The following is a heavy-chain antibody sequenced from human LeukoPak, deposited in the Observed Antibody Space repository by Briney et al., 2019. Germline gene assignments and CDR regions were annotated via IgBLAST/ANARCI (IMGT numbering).Heavy chain of an antibody. Sequence: SETLSLTCTVSGGSISSYYWSWIRQPPGKGLEWIGYIHYSGSTNYNPSLKSRVTISVDTSKNQFSLKLSSVTAADTAVYYCASLTYCSSTSCYVFSDYWGQGTLVTVSS. CDR1: GGSISSYY. V-gene: IGHV4-59*12. CDR2: IHYSGST. J-gene: IGHJ4*02. D-gene: IGHD2-2*01. CDR3: ASLTYCSSTSCYVFSDY.